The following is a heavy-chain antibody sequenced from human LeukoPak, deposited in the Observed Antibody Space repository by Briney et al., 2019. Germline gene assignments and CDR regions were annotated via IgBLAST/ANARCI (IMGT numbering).Heavy chain of an antibody. CDR2: ISGSGGST. D-gene: IGHD3-9*01. J-gene: IGHJ4*02. CDR3: AKGWYDIVSGFGY. Sequence: SGGSLRLSCAASGFTFSSYAMSWVRQAPGKGLEWVSAISGSGGSTYYADSVKGRFTISRDNSKNTLYLQMNSLGAEDTAVYYCAKGWYDIVSGFGYWGQGTLVTVSS. CDR1: GFTFSSYA. V-gene: IGHV3-23*01.